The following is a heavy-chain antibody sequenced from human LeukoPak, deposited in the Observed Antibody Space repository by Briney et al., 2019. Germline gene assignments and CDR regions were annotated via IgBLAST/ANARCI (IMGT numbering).Heavy chain of an antibody. Sequence: GGSLRLSCAASGFTFSSYAMHWVRQAPGKGLEWVAVISYDGSNKYYADSVEGRFTISRDNSKNTLYLQMNSLRAEDTAVYYCARSGSSSEWGQGTLVTVSS. CDR1: GFTFSSYA. CDR3: ARSGSSSE. D-gene: IGHD6-6*01. CDR2: ISYDGSNK. J-gene: IGHJ4*02. V-gene: IGHV3-30-3*01.